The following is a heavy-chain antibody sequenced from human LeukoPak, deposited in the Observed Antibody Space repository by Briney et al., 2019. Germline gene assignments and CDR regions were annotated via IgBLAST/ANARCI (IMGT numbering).Heavy chain of an antibody. CDR2: INTNTGNP. CDR3: ARSNNDGDYLGVGFDY. V-gene: IGHV7-4-1*02. D-gene: IGHD4-17*01. CDR1: GYTFSSYA. Sequence: ASVKVSCKASGYTFSSYAMNWVRQAPGQGLEWMGWINTNTGNPTYARGFTGRFVFSLDTSVSTAYPHISSLQAEDTAVYYCARSNNDGDYLGVGFDYWGQGTLVTVSS. J-gene: IGHJ4*02.